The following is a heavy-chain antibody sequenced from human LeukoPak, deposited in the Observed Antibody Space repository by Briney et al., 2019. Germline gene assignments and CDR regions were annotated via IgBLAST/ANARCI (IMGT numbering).Heavy chain of an antibody. D-gene: IGHD2-15*01. J-gene: IGHJ6*04. CDR3: ARYCSGGSCSSYYYYGMDV. V-gene: IGHV3-7*03. CDR2: IKQDGSEK. CDR1: GFTFSSYW. Sequence: GGSLRLSCAASGFTFSSYWMSWVRQAPGKGLEWVANIKQDGSEKYYVDSVKGRLTISRDNAKNSLYLQTNSLRAEDTAVYYCARYCSGGSCSSYYYYGMDVWGKGTAVTVSS.